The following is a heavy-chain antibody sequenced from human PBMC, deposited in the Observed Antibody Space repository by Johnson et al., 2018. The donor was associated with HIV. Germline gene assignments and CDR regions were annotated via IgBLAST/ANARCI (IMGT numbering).Heavy chain of an antibody. CDR3: AGGYGSGSGDAFDI. CDR2: ISSRGSTI. D-gene: IGHD3-10*01. CDR1: GFTFSDYY. Sequence: VQLVESGGGLVKPGGSLRLSCAASGFTFSDYYMSWIRQAPGKGLEWVSYISSRGSTIYYAYSVKGRFTISRDNAKNSLYLQMNSLSAEDTAVYYWAGGYGSGSGDAFDIWGQGTMVTVSS. V-gene: IGHV3-11*04. J-gene: IGHJ3*02.